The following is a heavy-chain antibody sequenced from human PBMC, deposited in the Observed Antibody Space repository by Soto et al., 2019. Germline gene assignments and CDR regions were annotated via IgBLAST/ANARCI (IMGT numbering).Heavy chain of an antibody. D-gene: IGHD4-17*01. Sequence: SETLSLTCAVYGGSFSGYYWSWIRQPPGKGLEWIGEINHSGSTNYNPSLKSRVTISVDTSKNQFSLKLSSVTAADTAVYYCARGDYGGNYYYGMDVWGQGTTVTVLL. CDR2: INHSGST. CDR3: ARGDYGGNYYYGMDV. V-gene: IGHV4-34*01. J-gene: IGHJ6*02. CDR1: GGSFSGYY.